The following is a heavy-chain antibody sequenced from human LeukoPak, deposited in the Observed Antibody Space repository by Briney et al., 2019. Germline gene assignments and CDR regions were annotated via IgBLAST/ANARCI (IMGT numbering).Heavy chain of an antibody. CDR3: AKDRTTVAIGAFDV. CDR2: ISWKSGSI. D-gene: IGHD4-23*01. J-gene: IGHJ3*01. Sequence: GGSLRLSCAASGFRFDDYSMHWVRQAPGKGLEWVSGISWKSGSIGYADSVKGRFTISRDNAKCSLYLQMNSLRPEDTALYYCAKDRTTVAIGAFDVWGQGTMVSVSS. V-gene: IGHV3-9*01. CDR1: GFRFDDYS.